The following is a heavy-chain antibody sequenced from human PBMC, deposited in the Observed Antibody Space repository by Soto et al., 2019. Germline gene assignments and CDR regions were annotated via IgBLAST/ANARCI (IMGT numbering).Heavy chain of an antibody. J-gene: IGHJ4*02. Sequence: QVQLVQSGAEVKKPGSSVKVSCKASGGTFSSYAISWVRQAPGQGLEWMGGIIPIFGTANYAQKFQGRVTITXXEXTXIAYMELSSLRSEDTAVYYCASPYLDCISTSCPAVYWGQGTLVTVSS. CDR2: IIPIFGTA. CDR1: GGTFSSYA. D-gene: IGHD2-2*01. V-gene: IGHV1-69*05. CDR3: ASPYLDCISTSCPAVY.